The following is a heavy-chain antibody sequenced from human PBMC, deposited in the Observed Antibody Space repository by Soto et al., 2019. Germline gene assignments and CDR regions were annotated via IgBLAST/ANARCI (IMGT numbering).Heavy chain of an antibody. V-gene: IGHV3-30-3*01. Sequence: SLRLSCAASGFTFSSYAMHWVRQAPGKGLEWVAVISYDGINKYYADSVMGRFTISRDNSKNTLYLQMNSLRAEDTAVYYCARARPFWSGRDYWGQGTLFTVSS. CDR3: ARARPFWSGRDY. D-gene: IGHD3-3*01. CDR2: ISYDGINK. CDR1: GFTFSSYA. J-gene: IGHJ4*02.